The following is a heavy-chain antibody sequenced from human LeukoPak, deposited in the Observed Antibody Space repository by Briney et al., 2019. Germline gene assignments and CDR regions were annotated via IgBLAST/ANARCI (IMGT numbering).Heavy chain of an antibody. Sequence: SQTLSLTYAISGDSVSSNSAAWNWIRQSPSRGLEWLGRTYYGSKWYNDYAVSVKRRIIINPDTSKNQFTLQLNSVTPEDTAVYYCARGAVTVRNAFDIWGQGTRVTVSS. CDR3: ARGAVTVRNAFDI. D-gene: IGHD6-19*01. J-gene: IGHJ3*02. V-gene: IGHV6-1*01. CDR1: GDSVSSNSAA. CDR2: TYYGSKWYN.